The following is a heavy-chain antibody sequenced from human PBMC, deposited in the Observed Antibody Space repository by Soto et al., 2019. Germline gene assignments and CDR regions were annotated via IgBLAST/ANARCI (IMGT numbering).Heavy chain of an antibody. J-gene: IGHJ4*02. CDR3: AKDRGIRSSSWFTFDY. Sequence: GGSLRLSCAASGFTFSSYAMSWVRQAPGKGLEWVSAISGSGGSTYYADSVKGRFTISRDNSKNTLYLQMNSLEAEDTAVYYCAKDRGIRSSSWFTFDYWGQGTLVTVSS. V-gene: IGHV3-23*01. CDR1: GFTFSSYA. D-gene: IGHD6-13*01. CDR2: ISGSGGST.